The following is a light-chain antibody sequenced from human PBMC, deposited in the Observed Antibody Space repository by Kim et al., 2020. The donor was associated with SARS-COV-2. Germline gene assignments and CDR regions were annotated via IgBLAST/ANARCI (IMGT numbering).Light chain of an antibody. J-gene: IGKJ4*01. V-gene: IGKV3-20*01. Sequence: EIVLTQSPGTLSLSPGERATLSCRASQSVSSNYLAWYQHKNGQAPRLLIYGASRRATGIPDKFGGSGSGTDFTLTIDRLEPEDFAVYHCQQYSSSPVTFGGGTKVEI. CDR3: QQYSSSPVT. CDR2: GAS. CDR1: QSVSSNY.